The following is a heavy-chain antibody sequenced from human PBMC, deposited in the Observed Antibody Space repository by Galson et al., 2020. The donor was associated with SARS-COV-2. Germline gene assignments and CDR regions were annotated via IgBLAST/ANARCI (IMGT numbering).Heavy chain of an antibody. Sequence: KMSGPTLVKPTQTLTLTFTFSGFSLSTSGVGVGWIRQPPGKALEWLALIYWDDDKRYSPSLKSRLTITKDTSKNQVVLTMTNMDTVDTATYYCEHRQATVTRGYFDYWGQGTLVTVSS. V-gene: IGHV2-5*02. CDR2: IYWDDDK. D-gene: IGHD4-17*01. CDR3: EHRQATVTRGYFDY. J-gene: IGHJ4*02. CDR1: GFSLSTSGVG.